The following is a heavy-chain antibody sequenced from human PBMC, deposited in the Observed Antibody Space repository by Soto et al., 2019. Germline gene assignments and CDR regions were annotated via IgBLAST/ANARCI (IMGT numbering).Heavy chain of an antibody. J-gene: IGHJ6*02. D-gene: IGHD3-3*01. Sequence: GESLKISCKGSGYSFTSYWIGWVRQMPGKGLEWMGIIYPGDSGTRYSPSFQGQVTISADKSISTAYLQWSSLKASDTAMYYCAREDPYDFWSGYSGYGMDVWGQGTTVTVSS. CDR3: AREDPYDFWSGYSGYGMDV. CDR2: IYPGDSGT. V-gene: IGHV5-51*01. CDR1: GYSFTSYW.